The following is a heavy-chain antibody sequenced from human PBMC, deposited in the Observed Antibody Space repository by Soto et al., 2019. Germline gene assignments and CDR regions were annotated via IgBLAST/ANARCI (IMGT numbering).Heavy chain of an antibody. D-gene: IGHD3-10*01. CDR1: GFTFSSYA. Sequence: EVQLLESGGGLVQPGGSLRLSCAASGFTFSSYAMSWVRQAPGKGLEWVSAISGSGGSTYYADSVKGRCTISRDNSKNTLYLQRTSRGAEDTAVYYCAKDRSPGDEGDYWGQGPLVTVSS. V-gene: IGHV3-23*01. J-gene: IGHJ4*02. CDR2: ISGSGGST. CDR3: AKDRSPGDEGDY.